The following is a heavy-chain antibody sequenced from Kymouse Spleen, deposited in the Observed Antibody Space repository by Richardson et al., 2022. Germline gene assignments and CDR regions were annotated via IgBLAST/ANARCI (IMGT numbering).Heavy chain of an antibody. J-gene: IGHJ4*02. V-gene: IGHV4-34*01. CDR3: ARGGYSGYDLFDY. D-gene: IGHD5-12*01. CDR1: GGSFSGYY. Sequence: QVQLQQWGAGLLKPSETLSLTCAVYGGSFSGYYWSWIRQPPGKGLEWIGEINHSGSTNYNPSLKSRVTISVDTSKNQFSLKLSSVTAADTAVYYCARGGYSGYDLFDYWGQGTLVTVSS. CDR2: INHSGST.